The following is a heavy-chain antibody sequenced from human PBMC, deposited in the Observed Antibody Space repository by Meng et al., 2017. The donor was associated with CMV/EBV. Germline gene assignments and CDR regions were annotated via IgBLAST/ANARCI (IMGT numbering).Heavy chain of an antibody. CDR1: GFTFSSYA. J-gene: IGHJ6*02. Sequence: GESLKISCAASGFTFSSYAMSWVRQAPGKGLEWVSVIYSGGSSTYYADSVKGRFTISRDNSKNTLYLQMNSLRAEDTAVYYCAKDQHGSGSYPSSYYYYYGMDVWGQGTTVTVSS. V-gene: IGHV3-23*03. D-gene: IGHD3-10*01. CDR2: IYSGGSST. CDR3: AKDQHGSGSYPSSYYYYYGMDV.